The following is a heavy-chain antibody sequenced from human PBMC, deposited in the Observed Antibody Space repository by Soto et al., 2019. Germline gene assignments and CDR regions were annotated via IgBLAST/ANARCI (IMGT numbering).Heavy chain of an antibody. CDR2: ISYDGSNK. CDR1: GFPFTSSG. V-gene: IGHV3-30*03. J-gene: IGHJ4*02. Sequence: QVQLVESGGGVVQPGRSLRLSCAASGFPFTSSGMHWVREGPGKGLEWLAVISYDGSNKFYADSVKGRFTISRDNSKNTLYLQMNSLRPEDTALYYCVGGQFYFDYRGQGTLVIVSS. CDR3: VGGQFYFDY. D-gene: IGHD3-10*01.